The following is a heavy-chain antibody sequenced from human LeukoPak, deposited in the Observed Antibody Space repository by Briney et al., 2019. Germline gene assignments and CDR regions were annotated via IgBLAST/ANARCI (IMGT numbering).Heavy chain of an antibody. CDR2: ISNSGAT. CDR3: ARGGIVGSRTNWFDP. D-gene: IGHD1-26*01. Sequence: SETLSLTCTVSGGSISRYYWSWIRQPPGRGLEWIAYISNSGATNYNPSLKSRVTISVDTSKSQFSLKLTSVTPADTAVYYCARGGIVGSRTNWFDPWGQGILVTVSS. V-gene: IGHV4-59*01. CDR1: GGSISRYY. J-gene: IGHJ5*02.